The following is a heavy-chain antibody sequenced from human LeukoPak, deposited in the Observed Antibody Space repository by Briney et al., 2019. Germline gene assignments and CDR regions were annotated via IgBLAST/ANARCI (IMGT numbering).Heavy chain of an antibody. Sequence: SETLSLTCAVSGGSISSGGYSGSWIRQPPGKGLEGSGYIYHSGSTYYNPSLQSRVTISVDRSKNQFSLKLSSVTAADTAVYYCARGGSGGSWPFDYWGQGTLVTVSS. V-gene: IGHV4-30-2*01. D-gene: IGHD2-15*01. J-gene: IGHJ4*02. CDR1: GGSISSGGYS. CDR2: IYHSGST. CDR3: ARGGSGGSWPFDY.